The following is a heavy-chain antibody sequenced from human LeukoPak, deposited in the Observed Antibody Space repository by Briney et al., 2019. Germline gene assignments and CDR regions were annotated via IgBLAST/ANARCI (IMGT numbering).Heavy chain of an antibody. CDR1: GFSVSTNF. D-gene: IGHD3-22*01. CDR3: ARYYDSSGYTQGAFDI. Sequence: GGSLRLSCAASGFSVSTNFMSWVRQAPGKGLEWVSSFYRGGSTRYVGSVKGRFTTSRDHSKNTMYLQMNSLRVEDTAVYYCARYYDSSGYTQGAFDIWGQGTMVTVS. CDR2: FYRGGST. J-gene: IGHJ3*02. V-gene: IGHV3-66*02.